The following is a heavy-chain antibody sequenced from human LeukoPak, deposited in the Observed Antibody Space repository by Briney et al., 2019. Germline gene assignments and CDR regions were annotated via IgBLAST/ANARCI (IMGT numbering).Heavy chain of an antibody. Sequence: GRSLTLTCTITLFIIFTSTTNITLQAPGKGLEWVSGISWNSGSIGYADSVKGRFTISRDNAKNSLYLQMNSLSAEDTALYYWETVPIFSDISVGYYFTTCGHGTLVTVSS. CDR2: ISWNSGSI. V-gene: IGHV3-9*01. CDR1: LFIIFTST. J-gene: IGHJ4*01. CDR3: ETVPIFSDISVGYYFTT. D-gene: IGHD5/OR15-5a*01.